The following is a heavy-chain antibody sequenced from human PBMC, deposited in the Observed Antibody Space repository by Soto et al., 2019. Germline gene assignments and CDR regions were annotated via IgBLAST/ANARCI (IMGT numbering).Heavy chain of an antibody. CDR1: A. Sequence: ALTWVRQAPGKGMEWVSGIGGRGTTFYADSVKGRFTISRDNSKNTLHLQMNSLRAEDMVLYYSATSRSKTLSLYHFVSW. CDR3: ATSRSKTLSLYHFVS. V-gene: IGHV3-23*01. D-gene: IGHD2-2*02. CDR2: IGGRGTT. J-gene: IGHJ5*01.